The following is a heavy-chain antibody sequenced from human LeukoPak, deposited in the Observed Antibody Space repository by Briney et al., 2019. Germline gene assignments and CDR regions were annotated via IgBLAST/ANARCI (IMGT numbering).Heavy chain of an antibody. D-gene: IGHD2-8*02. CDR3: ARGRGCTGGTCYFDY. Sequence: GGSLRLSCAVSGFTISDFGMHWVRQAPGKGLEWAAILWSDESNKFYGDSVRGRFAISRDISKNTVFLQMNSLRPDDTAVYFCARGRGCTGGTCYFDYWGQGALVTVSS. V-gene: IGHV3-33*01. CDR2: LWSDESNK. CDR1: GFTISDFG. J-gene: IGHJ4*02.